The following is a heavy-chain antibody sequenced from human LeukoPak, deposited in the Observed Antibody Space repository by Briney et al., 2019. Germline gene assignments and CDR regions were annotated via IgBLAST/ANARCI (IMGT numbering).Heavy chain of an antibody. CDR3: ARVAIGYHYDSSGYPVLFDY. J-gene: IGHJ4*02. V-gene: IGHV4-38-2*01. CDR1: GYSISSGYY. D-gene: IGHD3-22*01. Sequence: SETLSLTCAVSGYSISSGYYWGWIRQPPGKGLEWIGSIYHSGSTYYNPSLKSRVTISVDTSKNQFSLKLSSVTAADTAVYCCARVAIGYHYDSSGYPVLFDYWGQGTQVTVSS. CDR2: IYHSGST.